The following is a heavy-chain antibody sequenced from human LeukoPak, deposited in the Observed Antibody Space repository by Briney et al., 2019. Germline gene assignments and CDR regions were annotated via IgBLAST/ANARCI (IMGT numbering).Heavy chain of an antibody. D-gene: IGHD5-12*01. CDR1: GFTFSNFS. V-gene: IGHV3-21*01. J-gene: IGHJ3*02. CDR3: ARSYSGYAFDAFDI. Sequence: PGGSLRLSCTASGFTFSNFSMNWVRQAPGKGLEWVSSVTGRSSFMYSADSVKGRFTTSRDNARSSLYLQMNSLRAEDTAVYYCARSYSGYAFDAFDIWGRGTMVTVSS. CDR2: VTGRSSFM.